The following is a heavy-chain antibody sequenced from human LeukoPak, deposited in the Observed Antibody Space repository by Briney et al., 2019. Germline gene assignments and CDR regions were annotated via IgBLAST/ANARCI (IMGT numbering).Heavy chain of an antibody. J-gene: IGHJ4*02. D-gene: IGHD4-17*01. V-gene: IGHV3-9*01. CDR3: AKDLTTVTTA. CDR1: GFTFDDYA. CDR2: ISWNSGSI. Sequence: PGRSLRLSCAASGFTFDDYAMHWVRQAPGKGLEWVSGISWNSGSIGYADSVKGRFTISRDNAKNSLYLQMNSLRAEDTALYYCAKDLTTVTTAWGQGTLVTVSS.